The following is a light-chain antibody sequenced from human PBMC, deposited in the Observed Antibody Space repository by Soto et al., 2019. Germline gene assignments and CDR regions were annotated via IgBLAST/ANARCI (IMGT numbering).Light chain of an antibody. J-gene: IGKJ3*01. CDR2: DAS. CDR3: QQYNEWPFT. CDR1: QNVNSN. V-gene: IGKV3-15*01. Sequence: EMVMTQSPATLSVSPGERATLSCRASQNVNSNLAWYQQKPGQAPRLLIYDASTRATGIPARFSGSGSGTEFTLTISSLQSEDFAVYYCQQYNEWPFTFGPGTKVDIK.